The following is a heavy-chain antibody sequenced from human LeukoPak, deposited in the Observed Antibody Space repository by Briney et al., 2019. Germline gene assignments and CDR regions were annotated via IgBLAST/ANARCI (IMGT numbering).Heavy chain of an antibody. CDR1: GGTLSSYA. J-gene: IGHJ4*02. V-gene: IGHV1-69*05. CDR2: IIPIFGTA. D-gene: IGHD1-26*01. Sequence: SVKVSCKASGGTLSSYAISWVRQAPGQGLEWMGRIIPIFGTANYAQKFQGRVTITTGESTSTAYMELSSLRSEDTAVYYCATSYSGSYPTDYWGQGTLVTVSS. CDR3: ATSYSGSYPTDY.